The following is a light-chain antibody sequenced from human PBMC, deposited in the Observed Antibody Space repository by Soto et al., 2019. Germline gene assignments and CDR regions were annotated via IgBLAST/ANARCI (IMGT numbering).Light chain of an antibody. CDR2: HNF. CDR3: QSYDMSLSGLV. Sequence: QPVLTQPPSVSGAPGQRVSISCTGSGSNIGTYEVQWYQQRPGTAPKLLIQHNFNRPSGVPDRFSGSKSGTSASLAITGLQADDEAYYYCQSYDMSLSGLVFGGGTKLTVL. J-gene: IGLJ3*02. V-gene: IGLV1-40*01. CDR1: GSNIGTYE.